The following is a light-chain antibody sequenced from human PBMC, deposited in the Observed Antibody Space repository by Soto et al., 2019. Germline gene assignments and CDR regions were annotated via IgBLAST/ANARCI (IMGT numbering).Light chain of an antibody. Sequence: DLQMTQSPSTLSASVGDRVTITCRASQTISNWLAWYQQKPGKTPKLLIYKASNLENGVPSRFSGSGSGTEFTLTITSLQPDDFATYYCQPCNSYWGTFGQGTKVEI. J-gene: IGKJ1*01. CDR1: QTISNW. CDR2: KAS. CDR3: QPCNSYWGT. V-gene: IGKV1-5*03.